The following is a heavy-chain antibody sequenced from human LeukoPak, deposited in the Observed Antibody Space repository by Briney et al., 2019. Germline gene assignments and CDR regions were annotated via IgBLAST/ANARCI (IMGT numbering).Heavy chain of an antibody. D-gene: IGHD6-19*01. CDR2: ISGSGGST. Sequence: GGSLRLSCAASGFTFSSYAMSWVRQAPGKGLEWVSAISGSGGSTYYADSVKGRFTISRDNSKNTLYLQMNSLRAEDTAVYYCARHGIYSSGWYSVDYWGQGTLVTVSS. CDR1: GFTFSSYA. CDR3: ARHGIYSSGWYSVDY. V-gene: IGHV3-23*01. J-gene: IGHJ4*02.